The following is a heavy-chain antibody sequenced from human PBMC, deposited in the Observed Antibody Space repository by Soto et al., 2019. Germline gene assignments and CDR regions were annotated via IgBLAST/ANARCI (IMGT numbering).Heavy chain of an antibody. D-gene: IGHD6-13*01. CDR1: GFTFSSYA. CDR3: ARETSSSWYYYYGMDV. CDR2: ISYDGSNK. J-gene: IGHJ6*02. V-gene: IGHV3-30-3*01. Sequence: GGSLRLSCAASGFTFSSYAMHWVRQAPGKGLEWVAVISYDGSNKYYADSVKGRFTISRDNSKNTLYLQMNSLRAEDTAVYYCARETSSSWYYYYGMDVWGQGTTVTV.